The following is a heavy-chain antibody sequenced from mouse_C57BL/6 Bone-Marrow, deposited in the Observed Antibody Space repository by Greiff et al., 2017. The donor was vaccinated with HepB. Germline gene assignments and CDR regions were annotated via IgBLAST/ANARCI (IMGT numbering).Heavy chain of an antibody. CDR2: IHPNSGST. V-gene: IGHV1-64*01. Sequence: QVQLQQPGAELVKPGASVKLSCKASGYTFTSYWMHWVKQRPGQGLEWIGMIHPNSGSTNYNEKFKSKATLTVDKSSSTAYMQLSSLTSEDSAVYHCARILRRGAMDYWGQGTSVTVSS. J-gene: IGHJ4*01. D-gene: IGHD2-12*01. CDR3: ARILRRGAMDY. CDR1: GYTFTSYW.